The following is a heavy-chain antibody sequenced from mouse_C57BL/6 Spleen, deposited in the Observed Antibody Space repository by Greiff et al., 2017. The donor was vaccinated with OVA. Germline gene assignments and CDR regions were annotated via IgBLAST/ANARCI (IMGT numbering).Heavy chain of an antibody. Sequence: VQLQQSGPGMVKPSPSLSLTCTVTGYSITSGYDWHWIRHFPGNKLECMGYIRYSGSTNYNPSLKSRISITHDTSKNHFFLKLNSVTTEDTTTDYWARVSLYYYGRSEGYLDVWGTGTTVTVSS. CDR3: ARVSLYYYGRSEGYLDV. J-gene: IGHJ1*03. CDR2: IRYSGST. D-gene: IGHD1-1*01. CDR1: GYSITSGYD. V-gene: IGHV3-1*01.